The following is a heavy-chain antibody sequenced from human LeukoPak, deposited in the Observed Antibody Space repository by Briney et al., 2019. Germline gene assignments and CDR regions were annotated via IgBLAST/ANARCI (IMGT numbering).Heavy chain of an antibody. V-gene: IGHV4-39*02. J-gene: IGHJ4*02. Sequence: SETLSLTCTVSAGSISSSAYYWGWIRQPPGKGLEWIGSLCCGGSTYYSPSLRRRVTMSVDTSKNHFSLKLSSVTAADTAVYYCARLHVRPVAPPDLDYWGQGTLVTVSS. CDR3: ARLHVRPVAPPDLDY. D-gene: IGHD6-19*01. CDR1: AGSISSSAYY. CDR2: LCCGGST.